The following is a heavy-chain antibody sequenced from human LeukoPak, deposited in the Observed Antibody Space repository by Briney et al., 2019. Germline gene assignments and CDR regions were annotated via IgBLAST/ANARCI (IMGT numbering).Heavy chain of an antibody. CDR3: ARDRRIAAAGTGWFDP. Sequence: SETLSLTCNVSGDSMENHYWSWIRQPPGKGLEWIGYKYWSGTSNYNPSLKSRVTISVDTSNNQVSLKLTSVTAADTAVYYCARDRRIAAAGTGWFDPWGQGTLVTVSS. CDR1: GDSMENHY. V-gene: IGHV4-59*11. CDR2: KYWSGTS. J-gene: IGHJ5*02. D-gene: IGHD6-13*01.